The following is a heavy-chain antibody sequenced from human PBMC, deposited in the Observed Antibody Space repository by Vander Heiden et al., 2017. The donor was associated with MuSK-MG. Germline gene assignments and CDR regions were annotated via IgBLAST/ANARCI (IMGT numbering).Heavy chain of an antibody. CDR3: ARDIRFLEWLGYYYYGMDV. CDR2: IWYDGSNK. V-gene: IGHV3-33*01. CDR1: GFTFSSYG. J-gene: IGHJ6*02. Sequence: QVQLVESGGGVVQPGRSLRLSCAASGFTFSSYGMPWVRQAPGKGLEWVAVIWYDGSNKYYADSVKGRFTISRDNSKNTLYLQMNSLRAEDTAVYYCARDIRFLEWLGYYYYGMDVWGQGTTVTVSS. D-gene: IGHD3-3*01.